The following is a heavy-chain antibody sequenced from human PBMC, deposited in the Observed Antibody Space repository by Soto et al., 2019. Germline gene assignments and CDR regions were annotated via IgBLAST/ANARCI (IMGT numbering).Heavy chain of an antibody. V-gene: IGHV3-74*01. Sequence: GGSLRLSCAASGFPFSPFWMHWVRQVPGKGPVWVSRINSDGNSTSYADSVKGRFTISRDNAKNTLYLQMNSLRAEDTAVYYCARGSNHFDYWGQGTLVTVSS. CDR2: INSDGNST. CDR3: ARGSNHFDY. J-gene: IGHJ4*02. D-gene: IGHD4-4*01. CDR1: GFPFSPFW.